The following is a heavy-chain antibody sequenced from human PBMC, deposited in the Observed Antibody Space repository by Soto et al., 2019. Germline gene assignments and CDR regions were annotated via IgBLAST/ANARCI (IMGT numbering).Heavy chain of an antibody. Sequence: EVQLVESGGGLVQPGGSLRLSCAASGFTFSSYWMSWVRQAPGKGLEWVANIKRDGSEKYYVDSVKGRFIISRDNAKNSLYLQMNSLRAEDTALYYCARGGKNYFDNWGQGTLVTVSS. CDR2: IKRDGSEK. V-gene: IGHV3-7*05. J-gene: IGHJ4*02. CDR1: GFTFSSYW. CDR3: ARGGKNYFDN.